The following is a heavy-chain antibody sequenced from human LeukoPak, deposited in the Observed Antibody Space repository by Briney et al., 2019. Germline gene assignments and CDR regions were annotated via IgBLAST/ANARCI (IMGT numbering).Heavy chain of an antibody. J-gene: IGHJ4*02. Sequence: ASVKVSCKASGYTFTSYGISWVRQAPGQGLEWMGWISAYSGNTNYAQKLQGRVTMTTDTSTSTAYMELRSLRSDDTAVYYCASVDCSGGSCQGNYWGQGTLVTVSS. CDR2: ISAYSGNT. CDR3: ASVDCSGGSCQGNY. V-gene: IGHV1-18*01. CDR1: GYTFTSYG. D-gene: IGHD2-15*01.